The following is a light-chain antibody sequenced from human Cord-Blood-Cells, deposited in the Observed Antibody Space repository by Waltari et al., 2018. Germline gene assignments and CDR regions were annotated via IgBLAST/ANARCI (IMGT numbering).Light chain of an antibody. Sequence: SYVLTQPPSVSVAPGKTARITCGGNNIGSKSVHWYQQKPGQAPVLVIYYDSDRPSGMPGRFSGSNSGNTATLTISRVEAGDEADYYCQVWDSSSDHPGVVFGGGTKLTVL. CDR3: QVWDSSSDHPGVV. V-gene: IGLV3-21*04. J-gene: IGLJ2*01. CDR2: YDS. CDR1: NIGSKS.